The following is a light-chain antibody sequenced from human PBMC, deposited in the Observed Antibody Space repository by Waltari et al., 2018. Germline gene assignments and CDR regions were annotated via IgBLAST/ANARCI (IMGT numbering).Light chain of an antibody. CDR1: PALVHTDGKTY. J-gene: IGKJ1*01. CDR2: KVS. Sequence: DVLMTQSPLSLPVTLGQPASISCTSSPALVHTDGKTYLNWFQHRPGQSPRRLIYKVSNRDSGVPDRFSGSGSGTVFTLKITRVEAEDVGTYYCMQATHWPLTFGRGTKVEIK. V-gene: IGKV2-30*02. CDR3: MQATHWPLT.